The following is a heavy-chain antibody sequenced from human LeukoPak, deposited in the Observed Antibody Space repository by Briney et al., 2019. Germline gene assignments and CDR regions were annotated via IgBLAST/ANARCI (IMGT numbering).Heavy chain of an antibody. J-gene: IGHJ4*02. CDR3: AIQIRGVVY. D-gene: IGHD3-10*01. CDR1: GFTFSSYR. Sequence: PGGSLRLSCAASGFTFSSYRMHWVRQAPGQGLEYLSGISSDGGSTYYADSAKDRFTISRDNSKNTLYLQMGSLRAEDMAVYYCAIQIRGVVYWGQGTLVTVSS. V-gene: IGHV3-64*02. CDR2: ISSDGGST.